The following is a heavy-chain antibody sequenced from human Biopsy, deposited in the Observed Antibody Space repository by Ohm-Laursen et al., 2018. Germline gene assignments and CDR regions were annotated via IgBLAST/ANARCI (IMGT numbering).Heavy chain of an antibody. D-gene: IGHD4-11*01. CDR2: IYYSVMT. V-gene: IGHV4-59*02. J-gene: IGHJ6*02. CDR3: ARDSGILSYGNFKYYHYYGMDV. Sequence: PSETLSLTCTVSGDSVTKYYWSWIRQPPGKGLEWIGHIYYSVMTNYNPSLQSRVSISVDTSRNQVSLTLSSVTAADTAVYYCARDSGILSYGNFKYYHYYGMDVWGQGTKVTVSS. CDR1: GDSVTKYY.